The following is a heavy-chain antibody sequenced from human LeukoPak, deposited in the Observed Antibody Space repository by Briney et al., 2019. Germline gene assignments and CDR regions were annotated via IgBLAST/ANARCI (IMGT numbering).Heavy chain of an antibody. CDR3: AKIHYGDYEDFDY. D-gene: IGHD4-17*01. CDR2: IRYNGNDQ. CDR1: AFSFNTYG. V-gene: IGHV3-30*02. J-gene: IGHJ4*02. Sequence: QSGGSLRLSCAASAFSFNTYGMHWVRQAPGKGLQWVAFIRYNGNDQYYADSVKGRFTISRDNSKNTVFLQMNSLRIEDTAMYYCAKIHYGDYEDFDYWGQGTLVTVSS.